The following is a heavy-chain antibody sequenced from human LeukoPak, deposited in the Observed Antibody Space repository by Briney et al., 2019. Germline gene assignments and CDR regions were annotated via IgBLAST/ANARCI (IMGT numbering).Heavy chain of an antibody. V-gene: IGHV4-4*02. J-gene: IGHJ2*01. CDR1: GGSISSTNW. CDR3: ARPPATGYWYFDL. CDR2: IYHSGGT. D-gene: IGHD2-8*02. Sequence: SETLSLACAVSGGSISSTNWWSWVRQPPGKGLEWIGEIYHSGGTNYNPSLKNRVTISLDKSKNQFSLKLRSVTAADTAVYYCARPPATGYWYFDLWGRGTLVTVSS.